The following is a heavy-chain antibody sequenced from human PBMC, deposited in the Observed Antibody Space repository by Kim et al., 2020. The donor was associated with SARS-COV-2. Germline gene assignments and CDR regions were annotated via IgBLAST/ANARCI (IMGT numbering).Heavy chain of an antibody. CDR1: GYRFGSYW. CDR3: ARRGSGNAHFDY. D-gene: IGHD6-19*01. Sequence: GESLKISCKGSGYRFGSYWISWVRQVPGKGLEWMGRIDPSDSYTNYNSSFQGHVTMSADKSISTAFLQWSSLMASDTAMYYCARRGSGNAHFDYWGQGALVTVSS. J-gene: IGHJ4*02. V-gene: IGHV5-10-1*01. CDR2: IDPSDSYT.